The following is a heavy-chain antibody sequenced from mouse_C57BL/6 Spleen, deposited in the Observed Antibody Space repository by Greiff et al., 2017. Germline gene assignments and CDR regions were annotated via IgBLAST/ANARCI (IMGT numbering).Heavy chain of an antibody. D-gene: IGHD1-1*01. CDR3: ARQDTTEGAMDY. CDR2: ISSGGSYT. Sequence: VQLKESGGDLVKPGGSLKLSCAASGFTFSSYGMSWVRQTPDKRLEWVATISSGGSYTYYPDSVKGRFTISRDNAKNTLYLQMSSLKSEDTAMYYCARQDTTEGAMDYWGQGTSVTVSS. CDR1: GFTFSSYG. J-gene: IGHJ4*01. V-gene: IGHV5-6*01.